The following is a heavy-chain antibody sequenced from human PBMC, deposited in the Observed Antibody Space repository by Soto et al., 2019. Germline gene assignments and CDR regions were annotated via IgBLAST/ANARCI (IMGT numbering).Heavy chain of an antibody. CDR2: ISGSGGST. J-gene: IGHJ4*02. CDR1: GFIFNTYG. CDR3: AKKQGSGTYWPVDY. D-gene: IGHD1-26*01. Sequence: GGSLRLSCAASGFIFNTYGMSWVRQAPGKGLEWVSGISGSGGSTYYADSVKGRFTISRDNSQNTLYLQMNSLGAEDTALYYCAKKQGSGTYWPVDYWGQGILVTVSS. V-gene: IGHV3-23*01.